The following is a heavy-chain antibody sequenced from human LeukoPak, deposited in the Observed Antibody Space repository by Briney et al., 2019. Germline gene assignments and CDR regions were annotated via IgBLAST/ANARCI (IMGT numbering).Heavy chain of an antibody. CDR2: IKQDGRGE. CDR3: ARARVSRRRSSTSCLRPDWFDH. CDR1: GFILSGYG. Sequence: GVSLRLSCAASGFILSGYGMSWVRQAPGRGLEGVANIKQDGRGENYVVSVEGRFTISRDNPKNQLYLQMNRQRAEDTPGHYCARARVSRRRSSTSCLRPDWFDHWGQGTLVTVSS. D-gene: IGHD2-2*01. V-gene: IGHV3-7*01. J-gene: IGHJ5*02.